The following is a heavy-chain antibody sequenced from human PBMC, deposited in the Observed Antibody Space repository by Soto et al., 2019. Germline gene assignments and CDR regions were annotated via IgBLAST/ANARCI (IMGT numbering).Heavy chain of an antibody. V-gene: IGHV4-59*08. CDR1: GGSISPYY. CDR3: ARHTPAISISDH. J-gene: IGHJ4*02. CDR2: IYYIGNS. D-gene: IGHD2-15*01. Sequence: SETLSLTCTVSGGSISPYYWSWIRQPPEKGLEWIGNIYYIGNSNYNPSLKSRVTISLDTSKNQFSLKLSSVTAADTAVYYCARHTPAISISDHWGQGTLVTVSS.